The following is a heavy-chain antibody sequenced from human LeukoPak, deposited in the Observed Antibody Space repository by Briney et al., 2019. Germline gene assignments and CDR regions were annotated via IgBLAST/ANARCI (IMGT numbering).Heavy chain of an antibody. D-gene: IGHD2-15*01. CDR2: MNPNSGNT. CDR1: GYTFTSYD. Sequence: APVKVSCKASGYTFTSYDINWVRQATGQGLEWMGWMNPNSGNTGYAQKFQGRVTMTRNTSISTAYMELSSLRSEDTAMYYCASMGYCSGGSCYPYYYYSMDVWGQGTTVTVSS. J-gene: IGHJ6*02. CDR3: ASMGYCSGGSCYPYYYYSMDV. V-gene: IGHV1-8*01.